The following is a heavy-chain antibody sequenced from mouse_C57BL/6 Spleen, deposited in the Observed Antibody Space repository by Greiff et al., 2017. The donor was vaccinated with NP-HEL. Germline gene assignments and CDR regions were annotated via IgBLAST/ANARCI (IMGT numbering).Heavy chain of an antibody. CDR1: GYSFTDYN. CDR3: ASGITTVVAEGPY. CDR2: INPNYGTT. J-gene: IGHJ3*01. D-gene: IGHD1-1*01. V-gene: IGHV1-39*01. Sequence: EVQLQQSGPELVKPGASVKISCKASGYSFTDYNMNWVKQSNGKSLEWIGVINPNYGTTSYNQKFKGKATLTVDQSSSPAYMQLNSLTSEDSAVYYCASGITTVVAEGPYWGQGTLVTVSA.